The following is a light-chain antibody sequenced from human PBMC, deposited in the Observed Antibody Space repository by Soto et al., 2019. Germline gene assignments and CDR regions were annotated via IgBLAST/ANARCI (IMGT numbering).Light chain of an antibody. CDR2: GSS. J-gene: IGKJ1*01. CDR1: QIVCNNY. Sequence: EIVVTQSPGTLSLPPGERATLSCRASQIVCNNYLAWYQQKPGQARRVLIYGSSSTATGIPNRFSGSGSGAYFSLTICRLEPEDFAFYSCQQYDWSVRTFGQGTKVEV. V-gene: IGKV3-20*01. CDR3: QQYDWSVRT.